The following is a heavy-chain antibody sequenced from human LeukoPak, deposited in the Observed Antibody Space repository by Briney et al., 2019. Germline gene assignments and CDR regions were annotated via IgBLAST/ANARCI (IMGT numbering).Heavy chain of an antibody. J-gene: IGHJ2*01. Sequence: PSETLSLTCTVSGGSISSYYWSWIRQPPGKGLEWIGYIHYSGSTHYNPSLKSRVTISVDTSKNQFSLKLSSVTAADTAVYFCARVYYGRSYDYWYFDLWGRGTLVTVSS. CDR3: ARVYYGRSYDYWYFDL. CDR1: GGSISSYY. V-gene: IGHV4-59*01. CDR2: IHYSGST. D-gene: IGHD3-10*01.